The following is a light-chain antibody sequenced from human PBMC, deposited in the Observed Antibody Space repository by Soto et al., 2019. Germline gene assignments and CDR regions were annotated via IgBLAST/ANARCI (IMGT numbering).Light chain of an antibody. Sequence: QAALSQPACVCGYPGHAIAISCTGVRTDVADGYDYVSRYQQHPGQAPQLIIYDVSNRPSGVSDRFSGSKSGNTASLTISGLQAEDEAEYYCTSYTSSTPFYVFGTGTRSPS. CDR1: RTDVADGYDY. V-gene: IGLV2-14*03. CDR2: DVS. J-gene: IGLJ1*01. CDR3: TSYTSSTPFYV.